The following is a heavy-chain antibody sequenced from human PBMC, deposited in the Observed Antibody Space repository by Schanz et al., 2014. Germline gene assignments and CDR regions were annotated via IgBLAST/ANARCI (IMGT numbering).Heavy chain of an antibody. CDR1: GGSISSHF. V-gene: IGHV4-59*11. CDR2: MYHSGSS. Sequence: QVQLQESGPGLVKPSETLSLTCTVSGGSISSHFWSWIRQPPGKGLEWIGYMYHSGSSNYNPSLKSRVTISVDTSKNQFSLKMTSLTAAATAVYFCARVGGGILTSWYSLDSWGQGTLVTVSS. J-gene: IGHJ4*02. CDR3: ARVGGGILTSWYSLDS. D-gene: IGHD2-8*02.